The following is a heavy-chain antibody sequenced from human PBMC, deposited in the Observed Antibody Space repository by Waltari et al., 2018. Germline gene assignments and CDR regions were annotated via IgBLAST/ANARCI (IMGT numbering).Heavy chain of an antibody. Sequence: QVQLVQSGAEVKKPGSSVKVSCKASGGTFRSYAISWVRQAPGHGLEWMGGIIPIFGTANYAQKFQGRVTITADESTSTAYMELSSLRSEDTAVYYCARSIFGVVILSNDAFDIWGQGTMVTVSS. D-gene: IGHD3-3*02. CDR1: GGTFRSYA. V-gene: IGHV1-69*01. CDR2: IIPIFGTA. CDR3: ARSIFGVVILSNDAFDI. J-gene: IGHJ3*02.